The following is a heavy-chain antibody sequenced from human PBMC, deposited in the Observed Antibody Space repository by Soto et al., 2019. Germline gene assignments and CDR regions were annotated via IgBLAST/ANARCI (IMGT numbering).Heavy chain of an antibody. J-gene: IGHJ4*02. D-gene: IGHD3-22*01. CDR3: ANRLAYYYESNGYFEY. Sequence: QVPLVASGGGVVQHGRSLRLSCTASGFTFSSYVMHWVRQAPGKGLEWVDVISYHGSNKYYADSVKGPFTISGDNSKNSLDPQMVSVSAEDTAVYYCANRLAYYYESNGYFEYWGEGTPFTFFS. V-gene: IGHV3-30*18. CDR2: ISYHGSNK. CDR1: GFTFSSYV.